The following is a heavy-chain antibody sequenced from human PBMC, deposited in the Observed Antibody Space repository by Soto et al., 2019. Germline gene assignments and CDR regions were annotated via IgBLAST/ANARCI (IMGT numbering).Heavy chain of an antibody. CDR2: IRYSGST. D-gene: IGHD2-15*01. CDR3: ASGNGDQNFDY. J-gene: IGHJ4*02. Sequence: SETLSLTCTESVGSISSSSDNLGWIRQPPEKGLEWIGTIRYSGSTYYNPSLKSRVTISADTSKKRLSLKLSSVTAADTAVYYCASGNGDQNFDYWGQGTLVTVSS. CDR1: VGSISSSSDN. V-gene: IGHV4-39*01.